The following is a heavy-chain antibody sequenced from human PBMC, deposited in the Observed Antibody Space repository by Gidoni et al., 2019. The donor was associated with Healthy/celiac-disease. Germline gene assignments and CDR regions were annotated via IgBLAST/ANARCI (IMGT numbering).Heavy chain of an antibody. J-gene: IGHJ4*02. CDR3: ARGPDTAMGTHDY. V-gene: IGHV4-34*01. CDR2: INHSGTT. CDR1: GGSLSCYY. Sequence: QVHLQQWGAGLLKPSETLSITSAAYGGSLSCYYWSWIRQPPGKGLEWIGEINHSGTTNYNPSLKSRVTISVDTSKNQFSLKLGSVTASDTAVYYCARGPDTAMGTHDYWGQGTLVTVSS. D-gene: IGHD5-18*01.